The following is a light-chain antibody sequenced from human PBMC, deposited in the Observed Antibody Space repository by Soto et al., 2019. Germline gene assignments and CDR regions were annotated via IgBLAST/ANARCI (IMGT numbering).Light chain of an antibody. CDR3: QQYETYWT. V-gene: IGKV1-5*03. J-gene: IGKJ1*01. CDR1: QSIGSW. CDR2: KAS. Sequence: DIPMTQSPSTLSASVGDRVTITCRASQSIGSWLAWYQQKPGKAPKFLIYKASTLESGVPSRFSGSGSGTEFTITISSLQPDDFATYYCQQYETYWTFGQGTKVEIK.